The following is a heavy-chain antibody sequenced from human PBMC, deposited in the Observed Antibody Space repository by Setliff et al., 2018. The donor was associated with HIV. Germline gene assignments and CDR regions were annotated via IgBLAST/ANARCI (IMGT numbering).Heavy chain of an antibody. Sequence: PGGSLRLSCVASGFTFSNYAMNWVRQAPGKGLEWVSSIHWNAGRTAYAESVKGRFTISRDNAKKFVFLQMNSLRAEDTALYYCARDDIGYCTGGSCSLFDFWGQGTLVTVSS. J-gene: IGHJ4*02. D-gene: IGHD2-15*01. CDR3: ARDDIGYCTGGSCSLFDF. V-gene: IGHV3-20*04. CDR1: GFTFSNYA. CDR2: IHWNAGRT.